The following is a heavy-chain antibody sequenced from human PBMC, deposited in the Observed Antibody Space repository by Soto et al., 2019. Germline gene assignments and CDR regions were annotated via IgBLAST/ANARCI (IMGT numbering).Heavy chain of an antibody. D-gene: IGHD2-2*01. CDR1: GGSFSGYY. Sequence: SETLSLTCAVYGGSFSGYYWSWIRQPPGKGLEWIGEINHSGSTNYNPSHKSRVTISVDTSKNQFSLKLSSVTAADTAVYYCARVIRYQLLASPNYYFDYWGQGTLVTVSS. V-gene: IGHV4-34*01. J-gene: IGHJ4*02. CDR2: INHSGST. CDR3: ARVIRYQLLASPNYYFDY.